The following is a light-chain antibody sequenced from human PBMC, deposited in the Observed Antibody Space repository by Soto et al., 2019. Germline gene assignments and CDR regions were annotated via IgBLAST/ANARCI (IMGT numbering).Light chain of an antibody. CDR2: DVS. CDR1: SSDIGTYNF. CDR3: FSYTSSVTLHV. V-gene: IGLV2-14*03. Sequence: QSALTQPASVSGSPGQSITVSCTGTSSDIGTYNFVSWYQQHPGKAPRLMIYDVSNRPSGVSNRFSGSKSGNTASLTISGLQPEDEADYYCFSYTSSVTLHVFGTGTKVTVL. J-gene: IGLJ1*01.